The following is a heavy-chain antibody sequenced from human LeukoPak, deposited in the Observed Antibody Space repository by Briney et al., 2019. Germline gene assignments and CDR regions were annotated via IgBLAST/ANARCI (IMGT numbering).Heavy chain of an antibody. D-gene: IGHD1-1*01. CDR2: ISAYNGNT. CDR3: AREVHSTTGTTGFDY. CDR1: GYTLTELS. Sequence: GASVKVSCKVSGYTLTELSMHWVRQAPGQGLEWMGWISAYNGNTNYAQKLQGRVTMTTDTSTSTAYMELRSLRSDDTAVYYCAREVHSTTGTTGFDYWGQGTLVTVSS. J-gene: IGHJ4*02. V-gene: IGHV1-18*01.